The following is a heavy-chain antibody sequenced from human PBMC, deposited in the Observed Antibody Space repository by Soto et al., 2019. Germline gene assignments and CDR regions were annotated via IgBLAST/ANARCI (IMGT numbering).Heavy chain of an antibody. CDR2: INHSGST. D-gene: IGHD6-19*01. CDR1: GGSFSGYY. CDR3: ARRGRQWLVRGYYYYMDV. Sequence: PSETLSLTCAVYGGSFSGYYWGWIRQPPGKGLEWIGEINHSGSTNYNPSLKSRVTISVDTSKNQFSLKLSSVTAADTAVYYCARRGRQWLVRGYYYYMDVWGKGTAVTVSS. J-gene: IGHJ6*03. V-gene: IGHV4-34*01.